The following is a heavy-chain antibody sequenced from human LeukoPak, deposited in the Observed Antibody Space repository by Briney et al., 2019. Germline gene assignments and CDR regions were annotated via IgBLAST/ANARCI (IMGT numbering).Heavy chain of an antibody. V-gene: IGHV3-74*01. CDR3: HPLSYVSN. Sequence: GGSLRLSCAVSGFTFSSRLMHWVRQAPEKGLVWVALIKDDGTTNYADSVRGRFTASRDDAKNTVYLQMSSLRADDTAVYYCHPLSYVSNWGQGTLVTVSA. CDR2: IKDDGTT. CDR1: GFTFSSRL. D-gene: IGHD3-22*01. J-gene: IGHJ4*02.